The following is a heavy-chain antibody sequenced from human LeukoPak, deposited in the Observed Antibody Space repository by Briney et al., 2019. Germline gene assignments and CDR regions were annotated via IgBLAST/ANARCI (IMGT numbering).Heavy chain of an antibody. D-gene: IGHD2-15*01. CDR2: INGSGGST. CDR1: GFTFSSYA. V-gene: IGHV3-23*01. J-gene: IGHJ4*02. CDR3: AKDQDIVVVVAATFDY. Sequence: PGGSLRLSCAASGFTFSSYAMSWVRQAPGKGLEWVSAINGSGGSTYYADSVKGRFTISRDNSKNTLYLQMNSLRAEDTAVYYCAKDQDIVVVVAATFDYWGQGTLVTVSS.